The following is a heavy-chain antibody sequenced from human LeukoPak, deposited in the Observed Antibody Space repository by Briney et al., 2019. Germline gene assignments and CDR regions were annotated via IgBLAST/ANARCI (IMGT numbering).Heavy chain of an antibody. D-gene: IGHD5-18*01. CDR1: GFTFTSSA. Sequence: GASVKVSCKASGFTFTSSAMQWVRQARGQRLEWIGWIVVGSGSTNYAQKFQGRVTMTRDMSTSTVYMELSSLRSEDTAVYYCARADTAMVHDAFDIWGQGTMVTVSS. CDR2: IVVGSGST. V-gene: IGHV1-58*02. J-gene: IGHJ3*02. CDR3: ARADTAMVHDAFDI.